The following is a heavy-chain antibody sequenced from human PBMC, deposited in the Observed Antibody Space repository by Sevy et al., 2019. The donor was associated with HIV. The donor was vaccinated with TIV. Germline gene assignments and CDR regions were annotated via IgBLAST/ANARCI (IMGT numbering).Heavy chain of an antibody. J-gene: IGHJ4*02. CDR2: LSPNSGLA. V-gene: IGHV1-8*01. CDR1: GYTFTDSD. Sequence: ASVKVSCKVSGYTFTDSDIIWVRQANGQGLECLGWLSPNSGLATDTQKFQGRVTMTRNPSISTVYMELSSLRFEDSAVYYCARLESCGGDCYYFDYWGQGTRVTVSS. D-gene: IGHD2-21*02. CDR3: ARLESCGGDCYYFDY.